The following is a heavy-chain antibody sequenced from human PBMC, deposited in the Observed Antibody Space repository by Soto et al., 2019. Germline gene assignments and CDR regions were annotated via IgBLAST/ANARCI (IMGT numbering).Heavy chain of an antibody. V-gene: IGHV4-4*07. J-gene: IGHJ6*02. CDR2: VSTNGAT. Sequence: SETLSLTCTVSDDFVSSYYWNWIRQPAGKGLEWIGRVSTNGATNYNPSLESRVTMSVDTSKNQFSLKLTSVTAADTAVYFCARADYEILTGSYAMDVWGQGTTVTSP. CDR1: DDFVSSYY. CDR3: ARADYEILTGSYAMDV. D-gene: IGHD3-9*01.